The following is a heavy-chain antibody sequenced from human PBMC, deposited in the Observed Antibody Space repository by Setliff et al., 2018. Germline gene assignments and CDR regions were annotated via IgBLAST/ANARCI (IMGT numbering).Heavy chain of an antibody. Sequence: PSETLSLTCAVSGGSISSSNWWSWVRQPPGKGLEWIGEIYHSGSTNYNPSLKSRVTISVDKSKNQFSLKLSSVTAADTAMYYCARDLSTTVMTRSWYYFDYWGQGTLVTVSS. CDR1: GGSISSSNW. CDR3: ARDLSTTVMTRSWYYFDY. V-gene: IGHV4-4*02. CDR2: IYHSGST. J-gene: IGHJ4*02. D-gene: IGHD4-17*01.